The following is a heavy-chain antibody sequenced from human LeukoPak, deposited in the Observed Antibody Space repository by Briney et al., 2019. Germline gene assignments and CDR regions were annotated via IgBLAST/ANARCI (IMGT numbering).Heavy chain of an antibody. Sequence: SETLSLTCTVSGDSISSSSSYWGWIRQPPGEGLEWIGSIYYSGSTYYNTSLKSRVTISVDTSKNQFSLRLNSVTAADTAVYYCARARRMDNFDYWGQGTLVTVSS. CDR1: GDSISSSSSY. J-gene: IGHJ4*02. D-gene: IGHD3/OR15-3a*01. CDR3: ARARRMDNFDY. V-gene: IGHV4-39*01. CDR2: IYYSGST.